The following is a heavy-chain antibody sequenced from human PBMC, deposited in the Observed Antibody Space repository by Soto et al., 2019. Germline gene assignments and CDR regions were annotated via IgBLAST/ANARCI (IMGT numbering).Heavy chain of an antibody. CDR2: IYYSGST. J-gene: IGHJ6*02. CDR3: ARVKTAMDHYYYYYGMDV. Sequence: TLSLTCTVSGGSISSSSYYWGWIRQPPWKGLECIGSIYYSGSTYYNPPLKSRVTISVDTSKNQFSLKLSSVTAADTAVYYCARVKTAMDHYYYYYGMDVWGQGTTVTVSS. CDR1: GGSISSSSYY. V-gene: IGHV4-39*01. D-gene: IGHD5-18*01.